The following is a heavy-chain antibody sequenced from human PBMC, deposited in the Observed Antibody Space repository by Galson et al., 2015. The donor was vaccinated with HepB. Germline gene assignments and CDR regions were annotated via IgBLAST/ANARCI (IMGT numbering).Heavy chain of an antibody. CDR3: AKDKIVVVYYFDY. D-gene: IGHD3-22*01. V-gene: IGHV3-23*01. CDR1: GFTFSSYA. Sequence: SLRLSCAASGFTFSSYAMSWVRQAPGKGLEWVSAISGGGGSTYYADSVKGRFTISRDNSKNTLYLQMNSLRAEDTAVYYCAKDKIVVVYYFDYWGQGTLVTVSS. CDR2: ISGGGGST. J-gene: IGHJ4*02.